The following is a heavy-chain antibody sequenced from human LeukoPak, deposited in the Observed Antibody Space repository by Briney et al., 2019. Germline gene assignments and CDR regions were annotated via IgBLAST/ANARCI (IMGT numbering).Heavy chain of an antibody. CDR2: ISAYNGNT. V-gene: IGHV1-18*01. Sequence: ASVKVSCKASGYTFTSYGISWVRQAPGQGLEWMGWISAYNGNTNYAQKHQGRVTMTTDTSTSTAYMELRSLRSDDTAVYYCARALYGSGSYHWFDPWGQGTLVTVPS. J-gene: IGHJ5*02. D-gene: IGHD3-10*01. CDR3: ARALYGSGSYHWFDP. CDR1: GYTFTSYG.